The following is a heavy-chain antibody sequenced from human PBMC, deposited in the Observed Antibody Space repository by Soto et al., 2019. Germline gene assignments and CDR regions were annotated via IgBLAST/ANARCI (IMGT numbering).Heavy chain of an antibody. J-gene: IGHJ4*02. CDR1: GFTLIKYP. V-gene: IGHV3-33*07. CDR3: ARWSTEYSADS. D-gene: IGHD2-2*01. CDR2: ISFDGGTK. Sequence: LGGSLRLSCAASGFTLIKYPMNWVRQAPGKGLEWVSFISFDGGTKYYADPVKGRFTISRDSAKNSVYLELNSLRVEDTAVYYCARWSTEYSADSWDQGTLVSV.